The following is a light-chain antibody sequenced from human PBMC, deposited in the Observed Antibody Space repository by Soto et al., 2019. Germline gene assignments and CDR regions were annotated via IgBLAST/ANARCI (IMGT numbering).Light chain of an antibody. J-gene: IGKJ1*01. V-gene: IGKV1-8*01. CDR3: QQYYSYPPGT. Sequence: AIRMTQSPSLLSASTGDRVTITCRASQGISSYLAWYQQKPGKAPKLLIYAASTLQSGVPSRFSGSGSGTDFTLTISCLQSEDFATYYCQQYYSYPPGTFGQGTKVEIK. CDR2: AAS. CDR1: QGISSY.